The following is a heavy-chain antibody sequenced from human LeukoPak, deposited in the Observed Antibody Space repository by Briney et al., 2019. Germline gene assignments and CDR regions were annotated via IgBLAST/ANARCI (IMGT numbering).Heavy chain of an antibody. V-gene: IGHV3-30-3*01. J-gene: IGHJ4*02. D-gene: IGHD3-22*01. CDR3: ARDLDALDSSGYLSHGC. CDR2: ISYDGSNK. Sequence: PGGSLRLSCAASGFTFSSYAMHWVRQAPGKGLEWVAVISYDGSNKYYADSVKGRFTISRDNSKNTLYLQMNSLRAEDTAVYYCARDLDALDSSGYLSHGCWGQGTLVTVSS. CDR1: GFTFSSYA.